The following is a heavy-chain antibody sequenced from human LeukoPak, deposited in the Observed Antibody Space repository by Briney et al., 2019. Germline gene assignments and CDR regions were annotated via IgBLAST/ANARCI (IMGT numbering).Heavy chain of an antibody. V-gene: IGHV3-21*04. CDR1: GFTFSSYS. Sequence: PGGSLRLSCAASGFTFSSYSMNWVRQAPGKGLEWVSSISSSSSYIYYADSVKGRFTISRDNAKNTLYLQMNSLRAEDTAVYYCASGLIVVVTYAFDIWGQGTMVTVSS. CDR2: ISSSSSYI. CDR3: ASGLIVVVTYAFDI. J-gene: IGHJ3*02. D-gene: IGHD3-22*01.